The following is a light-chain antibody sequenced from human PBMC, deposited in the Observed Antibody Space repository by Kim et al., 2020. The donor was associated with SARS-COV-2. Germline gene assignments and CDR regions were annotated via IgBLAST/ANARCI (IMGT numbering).Light chain of an antibody. CDR1: QDIRNY. J-gene: IGKJ5*01. V-gene: IGKV1-9*01. CDR2: LVS. CDR3: QQFIGLPVT. Sequence: SVGDRVTITCRASQDIRNYLAWYQQKPGKAPKLLIYLVSNLHNSESPLRFSGSGFGTEFTLTISSLQPEDFATYYCQQFIGLPVTFGQGTRLEIK.